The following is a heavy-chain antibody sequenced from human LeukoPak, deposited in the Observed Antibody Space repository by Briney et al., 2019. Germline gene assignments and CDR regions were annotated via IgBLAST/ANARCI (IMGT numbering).Heavy chain of an antibody. CDR3: ARGDEAVGASCYYYYMDV. J-gene: IGHJ6*03. V-gene: IGHV1-69*06. Sequence: SVNVSCKASGGTFSSYAMSWVRQAPGQGLEWMGGISPIFGNANYAQNVQGRVTITADKSTSTAYMELSSLRYEDTAVYYCARGDEAVGASCYYYYMDVWGKGTTVAVSS. D-gene: IGHD1-26*01. CDR2: ISPIFGNA. CDR1: GGTFSSYA.